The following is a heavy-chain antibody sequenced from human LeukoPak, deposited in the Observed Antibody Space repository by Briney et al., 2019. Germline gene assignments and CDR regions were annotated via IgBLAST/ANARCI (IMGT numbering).Heavy chain of an antibody. CDR1: GFTFSSYG. CDR2: ISYDGSNK. CDR3: AKGGIAVAGSQGGFVY. V-gene: IGHV3-30*18. D-gene: IGHD6-19*01. J-gene: IGHJ4*02. Sequence: GGSLRLSCAASGFTFSSYGMHWVRQAPGKGLEWVAVISYDGSNKYYADSVKGRFTISRDNAKNTLYLQMNSLRAEDTAVYHCAKGGIAVAGSQGGFVYWGQGTLVTVSS.